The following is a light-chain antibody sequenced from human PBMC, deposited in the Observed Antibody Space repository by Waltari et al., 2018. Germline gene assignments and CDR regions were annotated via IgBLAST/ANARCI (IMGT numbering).Light chain of an antibody. CDR2: DVS. J-gene: IGLJ3*02. CDR3: CSYAGNYIWV. Sequence: QSALTQPASVSGSPGQSVTISCTGASSDIGRYDIVSWYQQHPGNAPKLIICDVSKRPSGVSDRFSGSKSGDTASLTISGLQSEDEADYYCCSYAGNYIWVFGGGTRLTVL. CDR1: SSDIGRYDI. V-gene: IGLV2-23*02.